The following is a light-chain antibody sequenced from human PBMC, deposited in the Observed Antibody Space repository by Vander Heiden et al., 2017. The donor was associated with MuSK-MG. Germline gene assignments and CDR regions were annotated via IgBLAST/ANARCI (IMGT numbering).Light chain of an antibody. Sequence: EIVLTQSPATLSLSPGERATLSCRASQSVSSYLAWYQQKPGQAPRLLIYDASNRATGIPARFSGSGSGTDFTLTISSLEPEDFAVYYCQQRSNWPQNTFGGRTKVEIK. J-gene: IGKJ4*01. CDR2: DAS. CDR1: QSVSSY. V-gene: IGKV3-11*01. CDR3: QQRSNWPQNT.